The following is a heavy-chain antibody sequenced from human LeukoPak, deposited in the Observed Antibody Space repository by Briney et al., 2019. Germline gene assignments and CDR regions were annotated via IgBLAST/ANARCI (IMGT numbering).Heavy chain of an antibody. Sequence: SETLSLTCAVYGGSFSGYYWSWIRQPPGKGLEWIGEINHSGSTNYNPSLKSRVTISVDTSKNQFSLKLSSVTAADTAVYYCARGRRIAAAGRNWFDPWGQGTLVTASS. CDR2: INHSGST. J-gene: IGHJ5*02. V-gene: IGHV4-34*01. D-gene: IGHD6-13*01. CDR1: GGSFSGYY. CDR3: ARGRRIAAAGRNWFDP.